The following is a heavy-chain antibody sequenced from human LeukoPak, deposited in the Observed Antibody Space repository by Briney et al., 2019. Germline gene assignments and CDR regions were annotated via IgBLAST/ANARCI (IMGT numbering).Heavy chain of an antibody. CDR2: IYSGGST. D-gene: IGHD3-10*01. CDR3: ARDHAMVRGVMAAFDI. Sequence: GGSLRLSCAASGFSFSNYWMTWLRQAPGKGLEWVSVIYSGGSTYYADSMKGRFTISRDNSKNTLYLQMNSLRAEDTAVYYCARDHAMVRGVMAAFDIWGQGTMVTVSS. CDR1: GFSFSNYW. V-gene: IGHV3-53*01. J-gene: IGHJ3*02.